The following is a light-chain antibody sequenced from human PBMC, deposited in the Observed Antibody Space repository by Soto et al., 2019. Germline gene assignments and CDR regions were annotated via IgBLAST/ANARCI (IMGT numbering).Light chain of an antibody. J-gene: IGKJ1*01. Sequence: DIKMTQSPSTLSASVGDRVTITCRASQSISSWLAWYQQKPGKAPKLLIYKASSLESGVPSRFSGSGSGTDFTLTISSLQPDDFATYYCQQSGTFGQGTKVEIK. V-gene: IGKV1-5*03. CDR2: KAS. CDR1: QSISSW. CDR3: QQSGT.